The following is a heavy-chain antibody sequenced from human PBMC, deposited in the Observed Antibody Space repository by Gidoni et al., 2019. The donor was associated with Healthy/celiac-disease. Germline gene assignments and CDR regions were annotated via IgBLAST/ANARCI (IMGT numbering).Heavy chain of an antibody. D-gene: IGHD2-2*01. CDR2: ISSSRSYI. V-gene: IGHV3-21*01. CDR1: GFTFSSYS. Sequence: EVQLVESGGGLVKPGGSLRLSCAASGFTFSSYSMNWVRQAPGKGLEWVSSISSSRSYIYYADSVKGRFTISRDNAKNSLYLQMNSLRAEDTAVYYCARASHCSSTSCLEIDYWGQGTLVTVSS. CDR3: ARASHCSSTSCLEIDY. J-gene: IGHJ4*02.